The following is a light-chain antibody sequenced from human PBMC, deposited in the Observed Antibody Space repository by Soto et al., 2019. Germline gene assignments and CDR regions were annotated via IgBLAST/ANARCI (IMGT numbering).Light chain of an antibody. J-gene: IGKJ2*01. Sequence: EIVLTQSPGTVSLSPGERATLSCRASQSVDSIYLGWYQHKPGQAPRLLIFGSSTRASGIPERFSGSGSGKDFTLTISRLEPEDLAVYYCQYFGRKFYTFGQGTKLEIK. CDR2: GSS. V-gene: IGKV3-20*01. CDR3: QYFGRKFYT. CDR1: QSVDSIY.